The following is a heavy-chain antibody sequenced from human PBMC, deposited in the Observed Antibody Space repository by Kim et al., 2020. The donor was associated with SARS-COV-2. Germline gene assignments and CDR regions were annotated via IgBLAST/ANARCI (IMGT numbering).Heavy chain of an antibody. V-gene: IGHV3-21*01. CDR3: ARDCTNGVCYMSGDDY. Sequence: GGSLRLSCAASGFTFSSYSMNWVRQAPGKGLEWVSSISSSSSYIYYADSVKGRFTISRDNAKNSLYLQMNSLRAEDTAVYYCARDCTNGVCYMSGDDYWGQGTLVTVSS. D-gene: IGHD2-8*01. CDR1: GFTFSSYS. CDR2: ISSSSSYI. J-gene: IGHJ4*02.